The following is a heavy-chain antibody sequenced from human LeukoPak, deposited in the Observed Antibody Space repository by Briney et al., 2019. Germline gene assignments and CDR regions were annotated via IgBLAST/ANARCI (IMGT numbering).Heavy chain of an antibody. CDR2: ISSSGSTI. D-gene: IGHD6-6*01. J-gene: IGHJ4*02. CDR1: GGSISSGGYY. Sequence: LSLTCTVSGGSISSGGYYMSWIRQAPGKGLEWVSYISSSGSTIYYADSVKGRFTISRDNAKNSLYLQMNSLRAEDTAVYYCARAGDYSSSSVFDYWGQGTLVTVSS. CDR3: ARAGDYSSSSVFDY. V-gene: IGHV3-11*04.